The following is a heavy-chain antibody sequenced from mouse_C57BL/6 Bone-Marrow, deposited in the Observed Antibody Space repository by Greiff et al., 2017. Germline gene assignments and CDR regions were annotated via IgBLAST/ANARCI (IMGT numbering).Heavy chain of an antibody. CDR3: GRSHYYGSPYAMDY. CDR1: GFTFTDYY. Sequence: EVQLVESGGGLVQPGGSLSLSCAASGFTFTDYYMSWVRQPPGKALEWLGFIRNKANGYTTEYSASVKGRFTISRDNSQSILYLQMNALRAEDSATYDCGRSHYYGSPYAMDYWGQGTSVTGSS. J-gene: IGHJ4*01. V-gene: IGHV7-3*01. CDR2: IRNKANGYTT. D-gene: IGHD1-1*01.